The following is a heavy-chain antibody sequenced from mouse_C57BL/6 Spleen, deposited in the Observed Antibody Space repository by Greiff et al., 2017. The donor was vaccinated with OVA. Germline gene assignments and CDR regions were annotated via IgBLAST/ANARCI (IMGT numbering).Heavy chain of an antibody. J-gene: IGHJ3*01. Sequence: QVQLQHPGAELVKPGASVKVSCQASGYTFTSYWMHWVKQRPGQGLEWIGRIHPSDSDTNYNQKFKGKATLTVDKSSSTAYMQLSSLTSEDSAVYYCAMGLTTVVAKAYWGQGTLVTVSA. CDR2: IHPSDSDT. CDR3: AMGLTTVVAKAY. CDR1: GYTFTSYW. V-gene: IGHV1-74*01. D-gene: IGHD1-1*01.